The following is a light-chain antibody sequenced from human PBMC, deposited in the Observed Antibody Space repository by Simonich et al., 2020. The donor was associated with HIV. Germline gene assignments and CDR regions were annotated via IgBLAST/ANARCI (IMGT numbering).Light chain of an antibody. V-gene: IGLV2-23*01. J-gene: IGLJ1*01. CDR3: CSYAGSSTYV. Sequence: QSALTQPASVSGSPGQSITISCTGTSSDVGSYNLVSWYQQHPGKAPKLMIYEGRQRPSGVSNRFSGTTSGNTASLTISGLQAEDEADYSCCSYAGSSTYVFGTGTKVTVL. CDR2: EGR. CDR1: SSDVGSYNL.